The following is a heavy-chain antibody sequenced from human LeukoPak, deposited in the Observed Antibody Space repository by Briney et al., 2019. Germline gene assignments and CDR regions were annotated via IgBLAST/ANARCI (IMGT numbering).Heavy chain of an antibody. D-gene: IGHD4-17*01. CDR2: MYLSGTT. CDR1: TYSISSGYS. V-gene: IGHV4-38-2*01. Sequence: PSDTLSLICGVSTYSISSGYSWGWIRQPPGKGLEWIGSMYLSGTTYYNPSLKSRVTISGDKSENQFSLKVNFVTAADTAVYFCAKTDYGHYSGFEVWGQGIMVTVSS. J-gene: IGHJ3*01. CDR3: AKTDYGHYSGFEV.